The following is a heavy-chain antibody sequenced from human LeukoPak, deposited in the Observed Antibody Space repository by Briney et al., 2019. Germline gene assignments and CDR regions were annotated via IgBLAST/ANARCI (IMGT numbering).Heavy chain of an antibody. Sequence: SETLSLTCAVYGGSFSGYYWSWIRQPPGKGLEWIGEINHSGSTNYNPSLKSRVTISVDTSKNQFSLKLSSVTAADTAVYYCARVSTFLDCSGGSCYDYDAFDIWGQGTMVTVSS. J-gene: IGHJ3*02. CDR2: INHSGST. D-gene: IGHD2-15*01. CDR3: ARVSTFLDCSGGSCYDYDAFDI. V-gene: IGHV4-34*01. CDR1: GGSFSGYY.